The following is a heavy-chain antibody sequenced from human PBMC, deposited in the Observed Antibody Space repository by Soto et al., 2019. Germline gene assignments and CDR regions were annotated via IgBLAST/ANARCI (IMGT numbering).Heavy chain of an antibody. J-gene: IGHJ4*02. CDR3: ARRGSGSDYDY. Sequence: EVQLLESGGGLVQPGGSLRLSCAASGFTFSSSAMRWVRQAPVKGLEWVSAISGSGGNTYYADSVKGRFTISRDNSKNTLYLQMNSLRAEDTAVYYCARRGSGSDYDYLGPGTLVTVSS. D-gene: IGHD1-26*01. CDR2: ISGSGGNT. V-gene: IGHV3-23*01. CDR1: GFTFSSSA.